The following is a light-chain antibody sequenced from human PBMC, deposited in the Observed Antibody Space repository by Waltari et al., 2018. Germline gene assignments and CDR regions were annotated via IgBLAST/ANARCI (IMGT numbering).Light chain of an antibody. V-gene: IGLV1-40*01. J-gene: IGLJ2*01. CDR2: GNS. Sequence: QSVLTQPPSVSGAPGQRVTISCTGSSSNIGAGYEVASYQQLPGAVPKRIIHGNSKRPSGVPIRFSGSKSDASASRAITGLQAEDEADYYCQSYDRSLSGPIIFGGGTKVTVL. CDR1: SSNIGAGYE. CDR3: QSYDRSLSGPII.